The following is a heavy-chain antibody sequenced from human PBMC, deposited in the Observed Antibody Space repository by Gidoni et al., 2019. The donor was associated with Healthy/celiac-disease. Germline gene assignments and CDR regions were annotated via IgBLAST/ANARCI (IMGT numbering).Heavy chain of an antibody. CDR3: ASPYYYGSGSLGGYYYYGMDV. Sequence: EVQLVQSGAEVKKPGESLRISCKGSGYSFTRYCISWVRQMPGKGLEWMGRIDPSDSYTNYSPSFQGHVTISADKSISTAYLQWSSLKASDTAMYYCASPYYYGSGSLGGYYYYGMDVWGQGTTVTVSS. CDR1: GYSFTRYC. CDR2: IDPSDSYT. J-gene: IGHJ6*02. V-gene: IGHV5-10-1*03. D-gene: IGHD3-10*01.